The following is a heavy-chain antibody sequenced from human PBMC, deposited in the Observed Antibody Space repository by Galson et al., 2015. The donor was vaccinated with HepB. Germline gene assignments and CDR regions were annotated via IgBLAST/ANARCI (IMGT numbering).Heavy chain of an antibody. Sequence: SAKVSCKASEDVLSSHGFTWVRQAPGQGLEWMGGTSASTGDKNSAQRFQDRLTWTTGTPTRPAYMELRRLISGDTAVYYCATSLRHAISGTDASDVWGQGTMVTVSS. CDR1: EDVLSSHG. CDR2: TSASTGDK. CDR3: ATSLRHAISGTDASDV. J-gene: IGHJ3*01. V-gene: IGHV1-18*04. D-gene: IGHD1-1*01.